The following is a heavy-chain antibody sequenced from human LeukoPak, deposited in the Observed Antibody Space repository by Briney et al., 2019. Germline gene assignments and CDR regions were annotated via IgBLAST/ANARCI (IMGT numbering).Heavy chain of an antibody. CDR2: ISGSGGST. V-gene: IGHV3-23*01. J-gene: IGHJ6*03. CDR3: ARDGQWLVSRPNYYYYMDV. CDR1: GFTFSSYG. D-gene: IGHD6-19*01. Sequence: GGSLRLSCAASGFTFSSYGMSWVRQAPGKGLEWVSAISGSGGSTYYADSVKGRFTISRDNSKNTLYLQMNSLRAEDTAVYYCARDGQWLVSRPNYYYYMDVWGKGTTVTISS.